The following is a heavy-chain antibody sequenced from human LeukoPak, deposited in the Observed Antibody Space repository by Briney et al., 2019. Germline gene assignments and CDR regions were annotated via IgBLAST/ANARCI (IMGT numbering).Heavy chain of an antibody. J-gene: IGHJ4*02. Sequence: SETLSLTCSVSGGSVSSSNYYWDWIRQPPGKGLEWIGSMHYRGKTYYNPSLNSRVTISEVTSKNQFSLSLTSVNAADTAVYYCAANSADENTLGSSYKVWGQGTLVTVSS. CDR3: AANSADENTLGSSYKV. CDR1: GGSVSSSNYY. D-gene: IGHD3-10*01. V-gene: IGHV4-39*01. CDR2: MHYRGKT.